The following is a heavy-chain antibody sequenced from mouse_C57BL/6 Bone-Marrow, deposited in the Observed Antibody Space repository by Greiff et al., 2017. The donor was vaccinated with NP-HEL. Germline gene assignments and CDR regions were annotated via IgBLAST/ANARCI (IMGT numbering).Heavy chain of an antibody. Sequence: DVMLVESGGGLVKPGGSLKLSCAASGFTFSDYGMHWVRQAPEKGLEWVAYISRGSSTIYYADTVKGRFTISRDNAKNTLFLQMTSLRSEDTAMYYCARGTTVVALYWYFDVWGTGTTVTVAS. CDR1: GFTFSDYG. J-gene: IGHJ1*03. D-gene: IGHD1-1*01. V-gene: IGHV5-17*01. CDR3: ARGTTVVALYWYFDV. CDR2: ISRGSSTI.